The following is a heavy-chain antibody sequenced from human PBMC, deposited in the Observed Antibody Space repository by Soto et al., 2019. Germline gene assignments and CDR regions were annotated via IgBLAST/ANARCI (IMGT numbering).Heavy chain of an antibody. J-gene: IGHJ6*02. D-gene: IGHD6-19*01. CDR2: INAGNGNT. CDR1: GYTFTSYA. V-gene: IGHV1-3*01. Sequence: GASVKVSCKASGYTFTSYAMHWVRQAPGQRLEWMGWINAGNGNTKYSQKFQGRVTITRDTSASTAYMELSSLRSEDTAVYYCARGGYSSGWVPVGRDVWGQGTTVTVS. CDR3: ARGGYSSGWVPVGRDV.